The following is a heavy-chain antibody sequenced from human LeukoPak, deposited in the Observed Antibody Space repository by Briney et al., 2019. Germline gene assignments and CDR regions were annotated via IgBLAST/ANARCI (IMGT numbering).Heavy chain of an antibody. CDR3: ARDRSSSWYKYYYGMGV. Sequence: SETLSLTCAVYGGSFSGYYWSWIRQPPGKGLEWIGEINHSGSTNYNPSLKSRVTISVDTSKNQFSLKLSSVTAADTAVYYCARDRSSSWYKYYYGMGVWGQGTTVTVSS. J-gene: IGHJ6*02. CDR2: INHSGST. CDR1: GGSFSGYY. D-gene: IGHD6-13*01. V-gene: IGHV4-34*01.